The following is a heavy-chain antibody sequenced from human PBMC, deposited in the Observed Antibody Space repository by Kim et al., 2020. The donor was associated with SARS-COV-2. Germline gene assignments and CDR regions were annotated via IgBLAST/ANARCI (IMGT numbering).Heavy chain of an antibody. J-gene: IGHJ4*02. CDR3: ARDGISSFWSSQISYFDY. D-gene: IGHD3-3*02. CDR1: GFTFNSHE. CDR2: ISSTADFI. V-gene: IGHV3-48*03. Sequence: GGSLRLSCAASGFTFNSHEMNWVRQAPGKGLEWISYISSTADFIHYADSVKGRFTISRDNAKNSLFLQMNSLRAEDTAVYYARDGISSFWSSQISYFDYWGQGALVTVSS.